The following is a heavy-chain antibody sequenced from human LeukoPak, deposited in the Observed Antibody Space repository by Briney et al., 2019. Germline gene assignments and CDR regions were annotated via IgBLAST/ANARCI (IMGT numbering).Heavy chain of an antibody. CDR1: GESFSGDY. Sequence: NSSETLSLICGVYGESFSGDYWSWIRQPPEKGLEWIGEINQSGSTNYIPSLKSRVTISVDTSKNQFSLKLISVTAADTAVYYCARGRWLQYETWGQGTLVTVSS. D-gene: IGHD5-24*01. V-gene: IGHV4-34*01. CDR3: ARGRWLQYET. J-gene: IGHJ5*02. CDR2: INQSGST.